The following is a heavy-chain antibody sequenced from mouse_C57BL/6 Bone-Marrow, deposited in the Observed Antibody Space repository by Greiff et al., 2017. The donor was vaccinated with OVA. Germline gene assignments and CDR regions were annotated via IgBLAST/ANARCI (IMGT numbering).Heavy chain of an antibody. D-gene: IGHD1-1*01. V-gene: IGHV5-17*01. CDR3: ARDYYGSSQYYFDY. CDR1: GFTFSDYG. CDR2: ISSGSSTI. Sequence: EVQVVESGGGLVKPGGSLKLSCAASGFTFSDYGMHWVRQAPEKGLEWVAYISSGSSTIYYADTVKGRFTISRDNAKNTLFLQMTSLRSEDTAMYYCARDYYGSSQYYFDYGGQGTTLTVSS. J-gene: IGHJ2*01.